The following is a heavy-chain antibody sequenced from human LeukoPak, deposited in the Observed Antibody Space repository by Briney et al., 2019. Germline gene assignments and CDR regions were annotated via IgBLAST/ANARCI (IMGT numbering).Heavy chain of an antibody. CDR2: INTDGSNT. V-gene: IGHV3-74*01. Sequence: GGSQRLSCAASGFTFSSFWMHWVRQAPGKGLVWVSHINTDGSNTAYADSVKGRFTISRDNAKNTVYLQMNSLRGEDTAVYYCVRGGRYSGYDPTYWGQGTLVTVSS. D-gene: IGHD5-12*01. J-gene: IGHJ4*02. CDR3: VRGGRYSGYDPTY. CDR1: GFTFSSFW.